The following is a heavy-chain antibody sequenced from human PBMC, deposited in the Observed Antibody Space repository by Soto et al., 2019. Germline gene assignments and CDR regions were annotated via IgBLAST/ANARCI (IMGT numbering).Heavy chain of an antibody. V-gene: IGHV4-31*03. CDR1: GGSISSGGYY. CDR3: ARAGRLRLGELSSRYYFDY. CDR2: IYYSGST. J-gene: IGHJ4*02. D-gene: IGHD3-16*02. Sequence: KPSETLSLTCTVSGGSISSGGYYWSRIRQHPGKGLEWIGYIYYSGSTYYNPSLKSRVTISVDTSKNQFSLKLSSVTAADTAVYYCARAGRLRLGELSSRYYFDYWGQGTLVTVSS.